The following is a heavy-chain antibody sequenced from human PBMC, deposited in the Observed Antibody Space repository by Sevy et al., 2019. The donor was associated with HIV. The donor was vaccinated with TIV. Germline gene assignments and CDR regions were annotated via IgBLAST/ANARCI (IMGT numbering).Heavy chain of an antibody. D-gene: IGHD4-17*01. V-gene: IGHV3-33*01. Sequence: GGSLRLSCAASGFTLSSYGMHWVRQAPGKGLEWVAVIWFDGSNTYYADSVKGRFTISRDIAKNTLHLQMNSLRAEDTAVYYCARDLEFYDYGDYGPAFMPDYWGQGTLVTVSS. CDR3: ARDLEFYDYGDYGPAFMPDY. J-gene: IGHJ4*02. CDR2: IWFDGSNT. CDR1: GFTLSSYG.